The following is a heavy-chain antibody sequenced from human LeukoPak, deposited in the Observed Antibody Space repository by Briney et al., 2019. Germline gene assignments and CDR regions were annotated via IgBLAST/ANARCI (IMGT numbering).Heavy chain of an antibody. CDR2: IYYSGSS. J-gene: IGHJ6*03. CDR1: GGSISGYY. V-gene: IGHV4-59*01. CDR3: ARGRVSSSTWYSTYYYYFYMDV. Sequence: SETLSLTCTVSGGSISGYYWSWIRQPPGKGLEWIGYIYYSGSSNYNPSLKSRVTISVDTAKNHFSLRLSTVTAADTAVYFCARGRVSSSTWYSTYYYYFYMDVWGKGTTVTVS. D-gene: IGHD6-13*01.